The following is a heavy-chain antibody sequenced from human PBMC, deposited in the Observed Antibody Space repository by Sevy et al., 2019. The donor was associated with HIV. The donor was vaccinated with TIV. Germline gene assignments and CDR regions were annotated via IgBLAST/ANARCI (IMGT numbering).Heavy chain of an antibody. V-gene: IGHV3-23*01. CDR2: ISGSGSNT. CDR1: GFTFSSYA. D-gene: IGHD3-9*01. CDR3: ANAPPNYDILTTSLDC. J-gene: IGHJ4*02. Sequence: GGSLRLSCAASGFTFSSYAMSWVRQAPGKGLEWVSIISGSGSNTYYADSVKGRFTISRDNSRNTLYLQMNTLRAEDTAVYYCANAPPNYDILTTSLDCWGQGTLVTVSS.